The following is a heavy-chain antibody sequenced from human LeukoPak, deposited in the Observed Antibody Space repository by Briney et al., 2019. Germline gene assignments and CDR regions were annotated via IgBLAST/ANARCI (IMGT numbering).Heavy chain of an antibody. Sequence: GGSLRLSCAASGFTFSGYNMRWIRQAPGKGLEWVSVIYSGGSTYYADSVKGRFTISRDNSKNTLYLQMNSLRAEDTAVYYCARGGEWLDHFDYWGQGTLVTVSS. V-gene: IGHV3-53*01. D-gene: IGHD6-19*01. CDR2: IYSGGST. CDR3: ARGGEWLDHFDY. CDR1: GFTFSGYN. J-gene: IGHJ4*02.